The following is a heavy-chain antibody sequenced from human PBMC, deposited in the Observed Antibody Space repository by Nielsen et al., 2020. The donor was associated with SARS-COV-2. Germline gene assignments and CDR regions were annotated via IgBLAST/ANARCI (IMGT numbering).Heavy chain of an antibody. J-gene: IGHJ5*02. Sequence: SETLSLTCTVYGGSISSSSYYWGRTRQPPGRGLEGIGSIFYSGSTYYNPSLKSRVTISVDTSKNQFSLKLSSVTAADTAVYYCARHWLSITMIVVLITTVFDPWGQGTLVSVSS. CDR3: ARHWLSITMIVVLITTVFDP. V-gene: IGHV4-39*01. CDR1: GGSISSSSYY. CDR2: IFYSGST. D-gene: IGHD3-22*01.